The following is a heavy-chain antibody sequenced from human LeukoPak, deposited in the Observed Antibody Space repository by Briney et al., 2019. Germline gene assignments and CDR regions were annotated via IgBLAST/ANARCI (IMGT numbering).Heavy chain of an antibody. CDR2: IYHSGST. V-gene: IGHV4-4*02. CDR3: ARGGAARPVYYFDY. CDR1: GGSISSSNW. D-gene: IGHD6-6*01. Sequence: PSGTLSLTCAVSGGSISSSNWWSWVRQPPGKGLEWIGEIYHSGSTNYNPSLKSRVTISVDTSKNQFSLKLSSVTAADTAVYYCARGGAARPVYYFDYWGQGTLVTVSS. J-gene: IGHJ4*02.